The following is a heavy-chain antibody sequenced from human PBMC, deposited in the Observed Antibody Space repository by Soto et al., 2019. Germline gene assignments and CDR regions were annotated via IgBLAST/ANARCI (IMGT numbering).Heavy chain of an antibody. D-gene: IGHD3-10*01. CDR2: IFHSRGA. Sequence: SETLSLTCTVSGGSTTSDYWSWIRQPPGKGLEWLGYIFHSRGAKYNPSLGSRGTISLDTSKNQLSLSLRSVTAADTAIYFCVRDLNGSGDYWGQGTLVTSPQ. V-gene: IGHV4-59*01. CDR3: VRDLNGSGDY. J-gene: IGHJ4*02. CDR1: GGSTTSDY.